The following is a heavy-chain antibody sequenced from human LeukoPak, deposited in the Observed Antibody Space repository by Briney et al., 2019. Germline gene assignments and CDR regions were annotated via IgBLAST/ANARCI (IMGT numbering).Heavy chain of an antibody. J-gene: IGHJ6*03. D-gene: IGHD6-19*01. V-gene: IGHV3-30*04. CDR1: GFTFSSYA. CDR2: ISYDGSNK. CDR3: ARGNGWYNYYYMDV. Sequence: GGSLRLSCAASGFTFSSYAMHWVRQAPGKGLEWVAVISYDGSNKYYADSVKGRFTISRDNSKNTLYLQMNSLRAEDTAVYYCARGNGWYNYYYMDVWGKGTTVTISS.